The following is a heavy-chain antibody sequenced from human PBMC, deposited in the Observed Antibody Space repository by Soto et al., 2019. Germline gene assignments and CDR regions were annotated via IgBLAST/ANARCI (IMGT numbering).Heavy chain of an antibody. CDR2: ISAYNGNT. D-gene: IGHD3-22*01. V-gene: IGHV1-18*01. Sequence: GASVKVSCKASGYTFTSYGISWVRQAPGQGLEWMGWISAYNGNTNYAQKLQGRVTMTTDTSTSTAYMELRSLRSDDTAVYYCARNRITMIAPGWFDPWGQGTLVTVSS. CDR1: GYTFTSYG. J-gene: IGHJ5*02. CDR3: ARNRITMIAPGWFDP.